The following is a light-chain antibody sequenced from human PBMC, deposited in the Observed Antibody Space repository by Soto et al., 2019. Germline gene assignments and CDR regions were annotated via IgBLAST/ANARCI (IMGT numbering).Light chain of an antibody. CDR3: SSYTTRNTWV. V-gene: IGLV2-14*03. CDR1: SNDVGAFNY. J-gene: IGLJ3*02. CDR2: GVS. Sequence: QSVLTQPASVSGSPGQSITISCTGSSNDVGAFNYVPWYRHSPGEAPKVLIRGVSIRPSGVSIRFSASKSANTASLTISGLQAEDEALYYCSSYTTRNTWVFGGGTKVTVL.